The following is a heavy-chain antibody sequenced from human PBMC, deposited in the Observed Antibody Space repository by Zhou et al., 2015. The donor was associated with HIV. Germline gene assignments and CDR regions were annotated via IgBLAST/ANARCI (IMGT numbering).Heavy chain of an antibody. CDR3: ALGGCSGGSCYLPNFDY. CDR2: IIPIVGTT. J-gene: IGHJ4*02. D-gene: IGHD2-15*01. Sequence: QVQLVQSGTEVKKPGSSVKVSCKAFGGTFSNYAISWVRQAPGQGLEWMGGIIPIVGTTNYAQKFQGRVTITADESTSTAYMELSSLRSEDTAVYYCALGGCSGGSCYLPNFDYWGQGTLVTVSS. V-gene: IGHV1-69*01. CDR1: GGTFSNYA.